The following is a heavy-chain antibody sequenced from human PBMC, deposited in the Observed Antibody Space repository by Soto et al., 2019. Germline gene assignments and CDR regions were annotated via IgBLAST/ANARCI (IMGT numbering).Heavy chain of an antibody. CDR1: GFTFSSYG. V-gene: IGHV3-33*01. J-gene: IGHJ5*02. Sequence: HPGGSLRLSCAASGFTFSSYGMHWVRQAPGKGLEWVAVIWYDGSNKYYADSVKGRFTISRDNSKNTLYLQMNSLRAEDTAVYYCAREAAAGDWFDPWGQGTLVTVSS. D-gene: IGHD6-13*01. CDR3: AREAAAGDWFDP. CDR2: IWYDGSNK.